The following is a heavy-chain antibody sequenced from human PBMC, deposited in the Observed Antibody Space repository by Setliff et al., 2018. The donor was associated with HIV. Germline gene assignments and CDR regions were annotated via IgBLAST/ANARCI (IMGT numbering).Heavy chain of an antibody. D-gene: IGHD3-22*01. CDR2: ISSSSSYT. CDR3: ARASYYYDSSGWVDY. Sequence: LKISCAASGFTFSDYYMSWIRQAPGKGLEWVSYISSSSSYTNYADSVKGRFTISRDNAKNSLYLQMNSLRAEDTAVYYCARASYYYDSSGWVDYWGQGTLVTVSS. V-gene: IGHV3-11*03. CDR1: GFTFSDYY. J-gene: IGHJ4*02.